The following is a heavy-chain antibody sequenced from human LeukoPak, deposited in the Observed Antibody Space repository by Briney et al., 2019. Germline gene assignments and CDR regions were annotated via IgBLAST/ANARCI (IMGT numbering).Heavy chain of an antibody. CDR3: AKELSGWYGYFDY. CDR2: ISSSSSYI. CDR1: GITFSSYW. V-gene: IGHV3-21*04. Sequence: PGGSLRLSCAASGITFSSYWMNWVRQAPGKGLEWVSSISSSSSYIYYADSVKGRFTISRDNSKNTLYLQMNSLRVEDTAVYYCAKELSGWYGYFDYWGQGTLVTVSS. J-gene: IGHJ4*02. D-gene: IGHD6-19*01.